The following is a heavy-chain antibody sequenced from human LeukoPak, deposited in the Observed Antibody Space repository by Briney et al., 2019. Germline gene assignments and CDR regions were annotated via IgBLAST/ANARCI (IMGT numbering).Heavy chain of an antibody. CDR3: ARDRGDDYSPFFDY. V-gene: IGHV4-59*01. D-gene: IGHD4-11*01. CDR1: GGSFSSYY. CDR2: NYYSGST. Sequence: SETLSLTCAVYGGSFSSYYWSWIRQPPGKGLEWIGYNYYSGSTNYNPSLKSRVTISVDTSKNQFSLKLSSVTAADTAVYYRARDRGDDYSPFFDYWGQGTLVTVSS. J-gene: IGHJ4*02.